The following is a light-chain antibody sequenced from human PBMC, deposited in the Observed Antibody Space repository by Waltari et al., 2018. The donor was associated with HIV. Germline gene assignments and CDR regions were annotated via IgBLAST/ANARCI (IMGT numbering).Light chain of an antibody. J-gene: IGLJ3*02. V-gene: IGLV1-47*01. Sequence: QSALTQPPSTSGTPGQTVTIPCSGSSSNIGDTYVSWYQQLPGTAPKLLIYRNSQRPSGVRDRFSGSKSGTSASLAINDLRSEDEAEYHCAAWDDSLSGWVFGGGTNLTVL. CDR2: RNS. CDR3: AAWDDSLSGWV. CDR1: SSNIGDTY.